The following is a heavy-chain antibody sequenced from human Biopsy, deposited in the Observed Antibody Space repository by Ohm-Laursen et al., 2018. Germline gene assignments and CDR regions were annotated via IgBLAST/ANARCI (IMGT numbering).Heavy chain of an antibody. D-gene: IGHD3-16*01. V-gene: IGHV4-34*01. CDR2: INHRGSA. J-gene: IGHJ4*02. Sequence: GTLSLTCAVYGGSFSDYYWSWIRQLPGKGLEWIGEINHRGSANHNPSLRSRVTMSVDTSKNQFSLKLTSVTAADTAVYYCARMGASRNRDDYWGQGTLVTVSS. CDR3: ARMGASRNRDDY. CDR1: GGSFSDYY.